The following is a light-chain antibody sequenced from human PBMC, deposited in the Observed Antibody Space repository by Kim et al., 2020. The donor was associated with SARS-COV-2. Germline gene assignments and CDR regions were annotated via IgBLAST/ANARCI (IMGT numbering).Light chain of an antibody. CDR2: DVS. CDR3: SSYTSSSTV. V-gene: IGLV2-14*04. J-gene: IGLJ1*01. CDR1: SSDVGGYNY. Sequence: PGQSFTISCTGTSSDVGGYNYVTWYQQHPGKAPKLMIYDVSKRPSGVSNRFSGSKSGNTASLTISGLQAEDEADYYCSSYTSSSTVFGTGTKVTVL.